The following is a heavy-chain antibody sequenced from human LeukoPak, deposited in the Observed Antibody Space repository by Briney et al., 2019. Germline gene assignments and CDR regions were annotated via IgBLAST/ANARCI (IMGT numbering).Heavy chain of an antibody. CDR2: IKQDGSEK. J-gene: IGHJ4*02. Sequence: GGSLRLSCAASGFTFSSYWMCWVRQAPGKGLEWVANIKQDGSEKYYVDSVKGRFTISRDNAKNSLYLQMNSLRAEDTAVYYCARDLHDILTDIFDYWGQGTLVTVSS. CDR3: ARDLHDILTDIFDY. CDR1: GFTFSSYW. V-gene: IGHV3-7*01. D-gene: IGHD3-9*01.